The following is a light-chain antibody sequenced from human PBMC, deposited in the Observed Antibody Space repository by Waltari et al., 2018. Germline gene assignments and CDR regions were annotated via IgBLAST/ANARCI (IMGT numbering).Light chain of an antibody. CDR1: PLPPQI. V-gene: IGLV3-1*01. J-gene: IGLJ2*01. CDR2: KDD. Sequence: SYELTQPPSVSVSPGQTANITCPGHPLPPQIFCWYQQKPGQSPVVVIYKDDKRPSGIPERFSGSNSGNTATLTISGTQAVDEADYYCQAWDSSVAVFGGGTKLTVL. CDR3: QAWDSSVAV.